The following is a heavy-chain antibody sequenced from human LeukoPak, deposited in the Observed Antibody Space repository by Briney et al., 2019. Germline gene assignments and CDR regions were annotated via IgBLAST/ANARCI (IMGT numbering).Heavy chain of an antibody. CDR3: ARDQEGFDY. Sequence: ASVKVSCKASGYTFTSNYIHWVRQAPGQGLEWMGMIYPRDGSTSYAQKFQGRVTVTRDTSTSTVHMELSGLRSEDTAVYYCARDQEGFDYWGQGILVTVSS. CDR2: IYPRDGST. V-gene: IGHV1-46*01. CDR1: GYTFTSNY. J-gene: IGHJ4*02.